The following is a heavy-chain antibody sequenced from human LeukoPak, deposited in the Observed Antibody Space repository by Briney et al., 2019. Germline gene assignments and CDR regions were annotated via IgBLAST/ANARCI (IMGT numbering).Heavy chain of an antibody. V-gene: IGHV3-21*01. D-gene: IGHD5-18*01. J-gene: IGHJ6*02. CDR1: GFTFNIYS. Sequence: PGGSLRLSCAASGFTFNIYSMHGVRHARGKGLECVSSIRSSSSYIYYADSVKGRFTIYRDNAKNSLYMQMNSLRAADTPVYYCARAGGRGYSYGYYYSGMDVWGQGTTVTVSS. CDR3: ARAGGRGYSYGYYYSGMDV. CDR2: IRSSSSYI.